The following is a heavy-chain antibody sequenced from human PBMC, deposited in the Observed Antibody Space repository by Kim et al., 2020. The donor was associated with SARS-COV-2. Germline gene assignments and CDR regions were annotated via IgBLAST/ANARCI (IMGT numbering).Heavy chain of an antibody. Sequence: SETLSLTCTVSGDSINRGGYSWDWIRQVPGKGLEWIGYIYDSGSTHYNPSLNSRVTISIDTPNNQFSLRLTSVTAADTAIYYCARDYWSVTPSVFYFYMGVW. CDR3: ARDYWSVTPSVFYFYMGV. J-gene: IGHJ6*03. V-gene: IGHV4-31*03. D-gene: IGHD2-15*01. CDR2: IYDSGST. CDR1: GDSINRGGYS.